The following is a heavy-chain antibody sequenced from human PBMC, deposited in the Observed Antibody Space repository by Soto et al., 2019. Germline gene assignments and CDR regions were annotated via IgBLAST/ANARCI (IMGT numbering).Heavy chain of an antibody. V-gene: IGHV3-21*01. CDR3: ARDPPPVAAAGHDAFDI. J-gene: IGHJ3*02. CDR1: GFTFSSYS. Sequence: GGSLRLSCAASGFTFSSYSMNWVRQAPGKGLEWVSSISSSSSYIYYADSVKGRFTISRDNAKNSLYLQMNSLRAEDTAVHYCARDPPPVAAAGHDAFDIWGQGTMVTVSS. CDR2: ISSSSSYI. D-gene: IGHD6-13*01.